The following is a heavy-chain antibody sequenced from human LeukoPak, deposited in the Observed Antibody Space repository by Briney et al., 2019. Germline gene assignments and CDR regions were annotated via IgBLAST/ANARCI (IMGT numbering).Heavy chain of an antibody. CDR1: GGSISSYY. J-gene: IGHJ3*02. D-gene: IGHD3-3*01. V-gene: IGHV4-59*01. CDR2: IYYSGST. CDR3: ARRKVFGRGSNVFDI. Sequence: SETLSLTCTVSGGSISSYYWSWIRQPPGKGLEWIGYIYYSGSTNYNPSLKSRVTISVDTSKNQFSLKLSSVTAADTAMYYCARRKVFGRGSNVFDIGAKGKRVTFFS.